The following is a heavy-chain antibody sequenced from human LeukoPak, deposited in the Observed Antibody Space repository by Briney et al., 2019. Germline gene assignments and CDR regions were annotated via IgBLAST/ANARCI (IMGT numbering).Heavy chain of an antibody. D-gene: IGHD3-22*01. Sequence: PGGSLRLSCAASGFTVSSNYMSWVRQAPGKGLEWVSVIYSGGSTYYADSVKGSFTISRDNSKNTLYLQMNSLRAEDTAVHYCARDPGGFDSSGYYGMDVWGQGTTVTVSS. J-gene: IGHJ6*02. V-gene: IGHV3-66*01. CDR2: IYSGGST. CDR1: GFTVSSNY. CDR3: ARDPGGFDSSGYYGMDV.